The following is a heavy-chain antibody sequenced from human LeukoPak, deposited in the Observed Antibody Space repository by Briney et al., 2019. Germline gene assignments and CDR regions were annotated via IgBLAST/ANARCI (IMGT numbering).Heavy chain of an antibody. Sequence: PSETLSLTCTVSGGSTSSYYWSWIRQPPGKGLEWIGYIYDSGSTNYNPSLKSRVTISVDTSKNQFSLKLTSVTAADTAVYYCTKGGRSDILTYWGQGILVTVSP. V-gene: IGHV4-59*01. CDR2: IYDSGST. CDR1: GGSTSSYY. D-gene: IGHD3-9*01. J-gene: IGHJ4*02. CDR3: TKGGRSDILTY.